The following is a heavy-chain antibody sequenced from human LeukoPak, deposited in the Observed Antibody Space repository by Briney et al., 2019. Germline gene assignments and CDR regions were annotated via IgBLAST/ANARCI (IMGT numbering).Heavy chain of an antibody. CDR2: ISDTGRT. D-gene: IGHD4-11*01. V-gene: IGHV4-4*07. CDR1: TGSINTYF. J-gene: IGHJ4*02. CDR3: ARGSELTKTSGHYSFDY. Sequence: SETLSLTSTVSTGSINTYFWTWVRQPAGKGLEWIGRISDTGRTFYNPSLESRVTISLDTSNNQFFLKVTPVTAADTAVYYCARGSELTKTSGHYSFDYWGQGTLVSVSS.